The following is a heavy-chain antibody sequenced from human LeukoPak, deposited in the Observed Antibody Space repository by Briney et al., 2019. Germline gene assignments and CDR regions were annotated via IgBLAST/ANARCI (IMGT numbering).Heavy chain of an antibody. J-gene: IGHJ5*02. CDR3: TTCAPNRYWFAP. D-gene: IGHD2-2*01. CDR2: IDYSGYT. CDR1: EGSISHDY. Sequence: SETLSLTCNISEGSISHDYWVWVRQPPGKGLEWIAYIDYSGYTDYNPSDKSRVTMSIDTSKGQFTLHLRSVSAADTAIYYCTTCAPNRYWFAPWGQGIQVTVSS. V-gene: IGHV4-59*08.